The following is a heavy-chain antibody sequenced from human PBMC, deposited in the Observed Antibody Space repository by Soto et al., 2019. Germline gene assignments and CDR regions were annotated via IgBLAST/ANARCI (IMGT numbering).Heavy chain of an antibody. CDR2: INAGIGKA. Sequence: ASVKVSCKASGYTFTSYAMHWVRQAPGQRLEWMGRINAGIGKANYAQKFQGRVTITADKSTSTAYMELSSLRSEDTAVYYCARDLDTAMVAVADAFDIWGQGTMVTVSS. CDR1: GYTFTSYA. D-gene: IGHD5-18*01. V-gene: IGHV1-3*01. CDR3: ARDLDTAMVAVADAFDI. J-gene: IGHJ3*02.